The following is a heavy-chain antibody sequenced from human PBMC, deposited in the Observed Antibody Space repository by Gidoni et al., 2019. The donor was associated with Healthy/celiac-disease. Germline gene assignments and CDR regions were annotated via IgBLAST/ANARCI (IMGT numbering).Heavy chain of an antibody. D-gene: IGHD4-4*01. CDR1: GFSLSTSGVG. J-gene: IGHJ4*02. V-gene: IGHV2-5*01. Sequence: QITLKESGPTLVKPTQTHTPTCTFSGFSLSTSGVGVGWIRQPTGKALEWLALIYWNDDKRYSPALKSRLTITQDTSKNQVFLTMTNMDPVDTSTYFCARDTVNGGYWGQATLVTVSS. CDR2: IYWNDDK. CDR3: ARDTVNGGY.